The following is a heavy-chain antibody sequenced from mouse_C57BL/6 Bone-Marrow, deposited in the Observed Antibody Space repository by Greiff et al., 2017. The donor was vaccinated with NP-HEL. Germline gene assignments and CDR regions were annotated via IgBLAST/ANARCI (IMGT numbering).Heavy chain of an antibody. CDR1: GYTFTSYG. D-gene: IGHD1-1*01. V-gene: IGHV1-81*01. CDR2: IYPRSGNT. CDR3: ARAGSSPYWYFDV. J-gene: IGHJ1*03. Sequence: VKLQQSGAELARPGASVKLSCKASGYTFTSYGISWVKQRTGQGLEWIGEIYPRSGNTYYNEKFKGKATLTADKSSSTAYMELRSLTSEDSAVYFCARAGSSPYWYFDVWGTGTTVTVSS.